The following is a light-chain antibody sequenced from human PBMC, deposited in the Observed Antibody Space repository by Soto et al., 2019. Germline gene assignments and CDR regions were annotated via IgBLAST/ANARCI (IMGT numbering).Light chain of an antibody. CDR2: YDS. V-gene: IGLV3-21*04. CDR3: QVWDSSSDHSV. CDR1: NIGSKS. Sequence: SYELTQPPSVSVAPGQTARITCGGNNIGSKSVHWYQQKPGQAPVVVIYYDSDRPSGMPERFSGSSSGNTATLTISRVEAGDEADYYCQVWDSSSDHSVFGTGTKLTVL. J-gene: IGLJ1*01.